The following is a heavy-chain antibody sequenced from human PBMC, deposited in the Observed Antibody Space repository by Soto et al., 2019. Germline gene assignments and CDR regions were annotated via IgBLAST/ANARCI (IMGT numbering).Heavy chain of an antibody. CDR2: IYYSGST. V-gene: IGHV4-39*01. D-gene: IGHD3-10*01. CDR3: ARHARYGSGTLGSRAWFDP. Sequence: QLQLQESGPGLVKPSETLSLTCTVSGGSISSSSYYWGWIRQPPGKGLEWIGSIYYSGSTYYNPSLNRRVPISVDRSKNQFALKLSSVTAADTAVYYCARHARYGSGTLGSRAWFDPWGQGTLVTVSS. J-gene: IGHJ5*02. CDR1: GGSISSSSYY.